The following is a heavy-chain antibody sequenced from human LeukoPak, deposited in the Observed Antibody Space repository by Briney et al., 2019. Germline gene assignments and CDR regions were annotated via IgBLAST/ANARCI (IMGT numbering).Heavy chain of an antibody. CDR3: ARDRNLYSGSYGS. V-gene: IGHV1-2*06. Sequence: ASVKVSCKASGYTFSADRMHWVRQAPGQGLEWMGRIDPDSGGTDYALKFQGRVTMTRDVYISTAYMELSGLTSADTAVYYCARDRNLYSGSYGSWGQGTLVTVSS. CDR1: GYTFSADR. CDR2: IDPDSGGT. J-gene: IGHJ5*02. D-gene: IGHD1-26*01.